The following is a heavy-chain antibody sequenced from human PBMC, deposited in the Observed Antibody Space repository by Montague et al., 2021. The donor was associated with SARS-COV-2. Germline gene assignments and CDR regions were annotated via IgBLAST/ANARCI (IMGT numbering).Heavy chain of an antibody. J-gene: IGHJ4*02. D-gene: IGHD6-19*01. Sequence: CAISGDSVARPAPAWNWNRQSPSHSFEWLGRTYYRTEWHTDYAVSVEGRLAIDADTSKNQFSLQLHSVTPEDSAVYYCASGWTLFDWGQGTLVTVSS. CDR2: TYYRTEWHT. CDR3: ASGWTLFD. CDR1: GDSVARPAPA. V-gene: IGHV6-1*01.